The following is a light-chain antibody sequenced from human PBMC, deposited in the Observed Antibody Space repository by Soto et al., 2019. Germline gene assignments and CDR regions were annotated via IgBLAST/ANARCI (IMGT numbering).Light chain of an antibody. CDR3: SAYRRGIIV. J-gene: IGLJ2*01. CDR1: NNDVGGHMY. CDR2: EID. V-gene: IGLV2-14*01. Sequence: QSALAQPASVSGSPGQSITISCTGTNNDVGGHMYVSWYQHQAGKVPKLIIYEIDNRPSGVSDRFSGSKSGNTASLTISGLQAEDEAAYYCSAYRRGIIVFGGGTKVTVL.